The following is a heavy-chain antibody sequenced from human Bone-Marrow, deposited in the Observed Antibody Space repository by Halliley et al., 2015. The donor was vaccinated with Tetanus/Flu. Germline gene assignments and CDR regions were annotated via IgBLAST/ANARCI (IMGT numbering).Heavy chain of an antibody. D-gene: IGHD6-6*01. CDR2: IYYSGTT. Sequence: TLSLTCVVSGGSISNNLYYWDWIRQSPGKGLEWLGTIYYSGTTSYNASLKGRVAITADTSQNHFSLRRTSVTAADTAVYFCARRGGGEQLVGAPYYHYGLDVWGQGTTVTVSS. V-gene: IGHV4-39*02. CDR3: ARRGGGEQLVGAPYYHYGLDV. J-gene: IGHJ6*02. CDR1: GGSISNNLYY.